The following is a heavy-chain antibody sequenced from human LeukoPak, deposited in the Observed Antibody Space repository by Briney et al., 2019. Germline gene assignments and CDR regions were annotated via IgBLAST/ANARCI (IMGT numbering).Heavy chain of an antibody. CDR2: ISYDGSNK. J-gene: IGHJ4*02. D-gene: IGHD6-6*01. CDR3: ASEYSSSSGLDY. CDR1: GFTFSSYA. V-gene: IGHV3-30-3*01. Sequence: GGSLRLSCAASGFTFSSYAMHWVRQAPGKGLEWVAVISYDGSNKYYADSVKGRFTISRDNSKNTLYLQMNSLRAEDTAVYYCASEYSSSSGLDYWGQGTLVTVS.